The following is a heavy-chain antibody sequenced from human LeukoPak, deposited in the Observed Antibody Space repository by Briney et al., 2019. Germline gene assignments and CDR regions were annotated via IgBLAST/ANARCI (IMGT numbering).Heavy chain of an antibody. Sequence: SGSTNYNPSLKSRLTISVDTSKNEFSLMLSSVTAADTAVYYCARSKYGELVDYWGQGILVTVSS. J-gene: IGHJ4*02. CDR3: ARSKYGELVDY. CDR2: SGST. D-gene: IGHD4-17*01. V-gene: IGHV4-4*09.